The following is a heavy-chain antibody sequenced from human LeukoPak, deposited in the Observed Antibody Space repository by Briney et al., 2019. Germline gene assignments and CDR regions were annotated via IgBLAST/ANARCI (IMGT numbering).Heavy chain of an antibody. D-gene: IGHD2-2*01. J-gene: IGHJ5*02. Sequence: PSESLSLTCAVSGYSFSSGYYWGCIRQPPGKRLEWIGSIYHSGSTYYNPSLKSRVTISVDTSKNQFSLKLSSVTAADTAVYYCARACSSTSCYGWFDPWGQGTLVTVSS. CDR3: ARACSSTSCYGWFDP. CDR2: IYHSGST. CDR1: GYSFSSGYY. V-gene: IGHV4-38-2*01.